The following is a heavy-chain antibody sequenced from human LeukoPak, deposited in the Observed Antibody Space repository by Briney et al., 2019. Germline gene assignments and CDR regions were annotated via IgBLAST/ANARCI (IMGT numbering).Heavy chain of an antibody. CDR3: ARSYDNRGYFYYGMDV. D-gene: IGHD2-15*01. CDR1: GDSISGYY. Sequence: NPSETLSLTCTVSGDSISGYYWSWIRQPPGKGLDFIGYIYFSGSTDYNPSLRSRATISLDTSKNQFSLRLTSVTAADTAVYYCARSYDNRGYFYYGMDVWGQGTTVTVSS. J-gene: IGHJ6*02. V-gene: IGHV4-59*08. CDR2: IYFSGST.